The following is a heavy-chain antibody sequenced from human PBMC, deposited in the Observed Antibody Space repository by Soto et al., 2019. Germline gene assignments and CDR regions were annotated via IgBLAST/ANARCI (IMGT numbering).Heavy chain of an antibody. Sequence: SETMSLTCAVYGGSLSGYYWSWISQPPGKGLEWIGEINHSGSTNYNPSLKSRVTISVDTSKNQFSLKLSSVTAADTAVYYCATGIAVAGIIAYWGQGTLVPVSS. J-gene: IGHJ4*02. CDR3: ATGIAVAGIIAY. CDR2: INHSGST. V-gene: IGHV4-34*01. D-gene: IGHD6-19*01. CDR1: GGSLSGYY.